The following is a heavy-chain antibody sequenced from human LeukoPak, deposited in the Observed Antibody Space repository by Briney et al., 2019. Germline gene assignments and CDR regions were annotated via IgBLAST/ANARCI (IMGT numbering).Heavy chain of an antibody. Sequence: GGSLRLSCEASGFTFSTHWMHWVRQVPGKGLVWISRISNDVISTISTSYADSVKGRFTISRDNAKNTLYLQMNSLIAEDTAVYYCARAVAGTRNAFDLWGQGTMVTVSS. D-gene: IGHD6-19*01. J-gene: IGHJ3*01. CDR2: ISNDVIST. V-gene: IGHV3-74*01. CDR3: ARAVAGTRNAFDL. CDR1: GFTFSTHW.